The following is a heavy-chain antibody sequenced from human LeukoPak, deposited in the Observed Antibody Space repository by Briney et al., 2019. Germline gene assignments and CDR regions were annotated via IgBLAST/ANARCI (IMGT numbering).Heavy chain of an antibody. D-gene: IGHD4-17*01. CDR1: GGSISSSSYY. CDR3: ARDLSDYGPALDY. V-gene: IGHV4-39*07. CDR2: IYYSGST. J-gene: IGHJ4*02. Sequence: SETLSLTCTVSGGSISSSSYYWGWIRQPPGKGLEWIGSIYYSGSTYYNPSLKSRVTISVDTSKNQFSLKLSSVTAADTAVYCCARDLSDYGPALDYWGQGTLVTVSS.